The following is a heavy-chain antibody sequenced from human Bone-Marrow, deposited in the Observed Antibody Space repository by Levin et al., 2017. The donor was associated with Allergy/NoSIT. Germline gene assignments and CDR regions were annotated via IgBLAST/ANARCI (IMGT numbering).Heavy chain of an antibody. CDR1: GYTLTELS. CDR2: FNPEDGET. D-gene: IGHD1-7*01. Sequence: AASVKVSCKVSGYTLTELSMHWVRQAPGKGLEWMGGFNPEDGETIFAQNFQGRVTVTEDTSTDTAYMELSSLRSEDTAVYYCATGRTYNSNYRYYWGQGTLVTVSS. CDR3: ATGRTYNSNYRYY. V-gene: IGHV1-24*01. J-gene: IGHJ4*02.